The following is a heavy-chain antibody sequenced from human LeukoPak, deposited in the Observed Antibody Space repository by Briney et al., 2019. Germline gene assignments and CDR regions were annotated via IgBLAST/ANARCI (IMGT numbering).Heavy chain of an antibody. V-gene: IGHV4-61*02. CDR3: ARDMAGYSSSWYVFGYYYMDV. D-gene: IGHD6-13*01. Sequence: KASETLSLTCTVSGGSISSGSYYWSWIRQPAGKGLEWIGRIYTSGSTNYNPSLKSRVTISVDTSKNQFSLKLSSVTAADTAVYYCARDMAGYSSSWYVFGYYYMDVWGKGTTVTVSS. J-gene: IGHJ6*03. CDR2: IYTSGST. CDR1: GGSISSGSYY.